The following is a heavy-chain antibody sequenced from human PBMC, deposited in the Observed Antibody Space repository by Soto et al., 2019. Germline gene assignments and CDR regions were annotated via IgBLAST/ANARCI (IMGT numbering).Heavy chain of an antibody. Sequence: LRLSCAASGFTFSSYAMHWVRQAPGKGLEWVAVISYDGSNKYYADSVKGRFTISRDNSKNTLYLQMNSLRAEDTAVYYCARGYCSGGSCYPDFDYWGQGTLVTVSS. D-gene: IGHD2-15*01. CDR1: GFTFSSYA. CDR2: ISYDGSNK. V-gene: IGHV3-30-3*01. J-gene: IGHJ4*02. CDR3: ARGYCSGGSCYPDFDY.